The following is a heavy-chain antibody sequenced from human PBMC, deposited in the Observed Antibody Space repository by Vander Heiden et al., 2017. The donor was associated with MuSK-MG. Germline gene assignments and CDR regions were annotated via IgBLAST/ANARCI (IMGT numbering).Heavy chain of an antibody. D-gene: IGHD5-12*01. Sequence: QLQLQESGPGLVKPSETLPLTCTVPGGSISSSIYYWGWIRQPPGKGLEWIGSIYYSGSTYYNPSLKSRVTISVDTPKNQFSLKLSSVTAADTAVYYCAVKRDSGYGSWGQGTLVTVSS. CDR1: GGSISSSIYY. J-gene: IGHJ5*02. V-gene: IGHV4-39*01. CDR3: AVKRDSGYGS. CDR2: IYYSGST.